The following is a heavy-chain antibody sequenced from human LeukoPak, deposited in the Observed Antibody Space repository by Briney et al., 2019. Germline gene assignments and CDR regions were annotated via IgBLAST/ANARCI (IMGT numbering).Heavy chain of an antibody. CDR3: ARLAARTEGYYYYMDV. CDR2: INHSGST. D-gene: IGHD6-6*01. V-gene: IGHV4-34*01. CDR1: GGSFSFYH. J-gene: IGHJ6*03. Sequence: SETLSLTCAVYGGSFSFYHWSWIRQPPGKGLEWIGEINHSGSTNYNSSLKSRVTISVDTSKSQFSLRLNSVTAADTAVYYCARLAARTEGYYYYMDVWGKGTTVTVSS.